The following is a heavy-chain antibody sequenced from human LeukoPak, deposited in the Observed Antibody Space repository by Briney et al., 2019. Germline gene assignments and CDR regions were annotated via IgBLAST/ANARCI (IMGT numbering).Heavy chain of an antibody. CDR2: INPCGSST. CDR3: ARDNSVGDIAWWFDP. Sequence: ASVKVSCKASGYTFTSHYMHWVRQAPGQGLEWMGLINPCGSSTLYAQKFQGRVTMTRDMSTTTDYMELSSLRSEDTAVYFCARDNSVGDIAWWFDPWGQGTLVTVSS. J-gene: IGHJ5*02. V-gene: IGHV1-46*01. CDR1: GYTFTSHY. D-gene: IGHD3-16*02.